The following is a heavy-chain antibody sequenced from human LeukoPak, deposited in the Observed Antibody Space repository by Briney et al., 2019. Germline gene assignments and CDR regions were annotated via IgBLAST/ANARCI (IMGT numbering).Heavy chain of an antibody. V-gene: IGHV3-30-3*01. Sequence: PGRSLRLSCAASGFTFSSYAMHWVRQAPGKGLEWVAVISYDGSNKYYADSVKGRFTISRDNSKNTLYLQMNSLRAEDTAVYYCARRGATILDAFDIWGQGTMVTVSS. J-gene: IGHJ3*02. CDR1: GFTFSSYA. CDR2: ISYDGSNK. CDR3: ARRGATILDAFDI. D-gene: IGHD5-24*01.